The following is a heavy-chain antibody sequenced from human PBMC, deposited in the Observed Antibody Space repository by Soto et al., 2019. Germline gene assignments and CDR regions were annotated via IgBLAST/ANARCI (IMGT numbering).Heavy chain of an antibody. J-gene: IGHJ5*02. V-gene: IGHV3-21*01. CDR2: ISSSSSYI. D-gene: IGHD3-3*01. Sequence: EVQLVESGGGLVQPGGSLRLSCAASGFTFSSYSMNWVRQAPGKGLEWVSSISSSSSYIYYADSVKGRFTISRDNAKNSLYLQMNSLRAEDTAVYYCAREGSDDFWSGYPNWFDPWGQGTLVTVSS. CDR3: AREGSDDFWSGYPNWFDP. CDR1: GFTFSSYS.